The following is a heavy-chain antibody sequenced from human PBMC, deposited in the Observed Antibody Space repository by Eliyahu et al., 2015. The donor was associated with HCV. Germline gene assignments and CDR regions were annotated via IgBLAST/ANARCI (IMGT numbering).Heavy chain of an antibody. CDR3: ARDISGYYTFTWGIQYGMDV. Sequence: EVQLVESGGGLVKPGGSLRLSCAASGFTFSXYSMNWVRQAPGKGLEWVSSISSSSSYIYYADSVKGRFTISRDNAKNSLYLQMNSLRAEDTAVYYCARDISGYYTFTWGIQYGMDVWGQGTTVTVSS. J-gene: IGHJ6*02. CDR2: ISSSSSYI. V-gene: IGHV3-21*01. D-gene: IGHD3-3*01. CDR1: GFTFSXYS.